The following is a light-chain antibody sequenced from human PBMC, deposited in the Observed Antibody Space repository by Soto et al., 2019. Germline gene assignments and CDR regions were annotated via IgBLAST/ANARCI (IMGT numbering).Light chain of an antibody. CDR1: QSVFSS. J-gene: IGKJ4*01. CDR3: QQYGSSPLT. CDR2: GAA. V-gene: IGKV3-15*01. Sequence: EIVMTQSPATLSVSPGERFTLSCRASQSVFSSLAWYQQKPGQAPRLLIYGAATRATGIPARFSGSGSGTEFTLTISSLQSEDFAVYYCQQYGSSPLTFGGGTKVDIK.